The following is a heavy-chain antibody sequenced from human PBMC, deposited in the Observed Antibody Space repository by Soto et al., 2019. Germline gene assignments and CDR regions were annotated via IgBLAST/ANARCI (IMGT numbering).Heavy chain of an antibody. CDR2: IYYSGST. D-gene: IGHD3-3*02. CDR3: ASPKIAFYNWFDP. J-gene: IGHJ5*02. V-gene: IGHV4-39*01. CDR1: GGSISSSSYY. Sequence: QLQLQESGPGLVKPSETLSLTCTVSGGSISSSSYYWGWIRQPPGKGLEWIGSIYYSGSTYYNPALKRRVTISVDTSNNQFSLKLSSVPAADTAVYYCASPKIAFYNWFDPWGQGTLVTVSS.